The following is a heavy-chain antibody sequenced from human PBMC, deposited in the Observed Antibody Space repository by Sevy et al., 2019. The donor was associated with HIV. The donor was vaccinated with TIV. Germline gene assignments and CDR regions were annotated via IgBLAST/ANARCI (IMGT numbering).Heavy chain of an antibody. CDR1: GFTFSSYG. CDR3: AKEFYDFWSGYYYFDY. Sequence: GGSLRLSCAASGFTFSSYGMHWVRQAPGKGLEWLAVISYDGSNKYYADSVKGRFTISRDNSKNTLYLQMNSLRAEDTAVYYCAKEFYDFWSGYYYFDYWGQGTLVTVSS. D-gene: IGHD3-3*01. J-gene: IGHJ4*02. V-gene: IGHV3-30*18. CDR2: ISYDGSNK.